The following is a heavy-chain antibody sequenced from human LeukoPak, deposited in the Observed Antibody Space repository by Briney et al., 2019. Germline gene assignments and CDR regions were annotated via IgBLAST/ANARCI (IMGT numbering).Heavy chain of an antibody. CDR2: ISYDGSNK. CDR1: GFTFSSYG. J-gene: IGHJ1*01. D-gene: IGHD3-22*01. CDR3: AKGYYDSSGYCSEYFQH. V-gene: IGHV3-30*18. Sequence: PGGSLRLSCAASGFTFSSYGMHWVRQAPGKGLEWVAVISYDGSNKYYADSVKGRFTISRDNSKNTLYLQMNSLRAEDTAVYYCAKGYYDSSGYCSEYFQHWGQGTLVTVSS.